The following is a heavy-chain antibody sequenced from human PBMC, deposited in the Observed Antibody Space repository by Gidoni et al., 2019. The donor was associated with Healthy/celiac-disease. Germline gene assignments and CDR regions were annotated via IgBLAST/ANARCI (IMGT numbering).Heavy chain of an antibody. V-gene: IGHV1-69*01. CDR1: GGTFSSYA. CDR2: TIPIFGTA. J-gene: IGHJ4*02. Sequence: QVQLVQSGAEVKKPGSSVKVSCQAYGGTFSSYAISWVRQAPGQGLEWMGGTIPIFGTANYAQKFQGRVTITADESTSTAYMELSSLRSEDTAVYYCATNHMVRGVIKPPNYWGQGTLVTVSS. D-gene: IGHD3-10*01. CDR3: ATNHMVRGVIKPPNY.